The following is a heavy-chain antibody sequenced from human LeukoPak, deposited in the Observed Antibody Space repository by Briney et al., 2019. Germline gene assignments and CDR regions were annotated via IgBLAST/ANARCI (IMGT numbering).Heavy chain of an antibody. V-gene: IGHV4-34*01. Sequence: SETLSLTCTVFDGSLSGSFWTWIRQPPGKGLEWIAEITHSGGTNYNPSLKSRLTISVDTSKNQFSMKLSSVTAADTAVYFCATTSRRDSDSSGYYSYWGQGTLVTVSS. CDR3: ATTSRRDSDSSGYYSY. CDR1: DGSLSGSF. CDR2: ITHSGGT. D-gene: IGHD3-22*01. J-gene: IGHJ4*02.